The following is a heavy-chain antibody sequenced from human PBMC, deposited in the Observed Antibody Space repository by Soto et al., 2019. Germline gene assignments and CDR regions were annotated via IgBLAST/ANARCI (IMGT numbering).Heavy chain of an antibody. CDR2: IYYSGNT. CDR3: ARLYLSGQTSSSAWASNWFDP. CDR1: GGSISNENYY. D-gene: IGHD2-2*01. Sequence: QVQLQESGPGLVKPSQTLSLTCTVSGGSISNENYYWNWIRQPPGKGLEWIGYIYYSGNTYYNPYLRAXITIAVDTSTXXFXRMXSSVTAADTAVHYCARLYLSGQTSSSAWASNWFDPWGQGTLVTVSS. J-gene: IGHJ5*02. V-gene: IGHV4-30-4*01.